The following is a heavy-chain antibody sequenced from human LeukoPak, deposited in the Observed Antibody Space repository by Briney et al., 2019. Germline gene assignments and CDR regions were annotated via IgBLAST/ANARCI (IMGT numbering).Heavy chain of an antibody. CDR3: ARRPRVSYYGGNSFGY. CDR1: GGSFSGYY. J-gene: IGHJ4*02. V-gene: IGHV4-34*01. D-gene: IGHD4-23*01. CDR2: INHSGST. Sequence: SETLSLTCAVYGGSFSGYYWSWIRQPPGKGLEWIGEINHSGSTNYNPSLKSRVTISVDTSKNQFSLKLSSVTAADTAVYYCARRPRVSYYGGNSFGYWGQGTLVTVSS.